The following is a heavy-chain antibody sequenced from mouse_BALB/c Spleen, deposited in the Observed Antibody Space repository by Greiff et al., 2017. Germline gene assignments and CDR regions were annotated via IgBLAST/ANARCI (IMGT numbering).Heavy chain of an antibody. CDR3: ARAITTAPYAMDY. CDR2: IWAGGST. D-gene: IGHD1-2*01. CDR1: GFSLTSYG. V-gene: IGHV2-9*02. Sequence: VKLVESGPGLVAPSQSLSITCTVSGFSLTSYGVHWVRQPPGKGLEWLGVIWAGGSTNYNSALMSRLSISKDNSKSQVFLKMNSLQTDDTAMYYCARAITTAPYAMDYWGQGTSVTVSS. J-gene: IGHJ4*01.